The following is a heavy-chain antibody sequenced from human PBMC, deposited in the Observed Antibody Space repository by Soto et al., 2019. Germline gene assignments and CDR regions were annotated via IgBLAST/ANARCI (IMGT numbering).Heavy chain of an antibody. Sequence: ASVKVSCKASGYTFTGYYMHWVRQAPGQGLEWMGWINPNSGGTNYAQKFQGRVTMTRDTSISTAYMELSRLRSDDTAVYYCAREDTAMVYYYYGMDVWGQGTTVTVSS. J-gene: IGHJ6*02. V-gene: IGHV1-2*02. CDR2: INPNSGGT. CDR3: AREDTAMVYYYYGMDV. CDR1: GYTFTGYY. D-gene: IGHD5-18*01.